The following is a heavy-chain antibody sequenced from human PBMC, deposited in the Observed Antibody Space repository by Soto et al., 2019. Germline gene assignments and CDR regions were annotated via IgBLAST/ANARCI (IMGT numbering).Heavy chain of an antibody. J-gene: IGHJ4*02. D-gene: IGHD2-2*01. V-gene: IGHV4-34*01. CDR3: ARGSIVVVPAASGGFDY. CDR2: INHSGST. CDR1: GGSFSGYY. Sequence: QVQLQQWGAGLLKPSETLSLTCAVYGGSFSGYYWSWIRQPPGKGLEWIGEINHSGSTNYNPSLKSRATISVDPSKNQFSLKLSSVTAADTAVYYCARGSIVVVPAASGGFDYWGQGTLVTVSS.